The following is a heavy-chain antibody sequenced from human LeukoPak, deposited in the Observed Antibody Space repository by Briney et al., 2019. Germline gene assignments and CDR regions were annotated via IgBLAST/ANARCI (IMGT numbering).Heavy chain of an antibody. CDR1: GYTFTGYY. CDR2: INPNSGGT. J-gene: IGHJ4*02. V-gene: IGHV1-2*02. D-gene: IGHD3-10*01. CDR3: ASLGPYYYGSGSPNFFDY. Sequence: ASVKVSCKASGYTFTGYYMHWVRQAPGQGLEWMGWINPNSGGTNYAQKFQGRVTMTRDTSISTAYMELSRLRSDDTAVYYCASLGPYYYGSGSPNFFDYWGQGTLVTVSS.